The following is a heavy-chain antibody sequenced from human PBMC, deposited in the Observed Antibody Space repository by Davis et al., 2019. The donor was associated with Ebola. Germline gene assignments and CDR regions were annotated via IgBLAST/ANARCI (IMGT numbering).Heavy chain of an antibody. V-gene: IGHV1-69*13. CDR3: ARVLVSYYYDSSGYYYFDY. CDR1: GGTFSSYA. Sequence: SVKVSCKASGGTFSSYAISWVRQAPGQGLEWMGGIIPIFGTANYAQKFQGRVTITADESTSTAYMELSSLRSEDTAVYYCARVLVSYYYDSSGYYYFDYWGQGTLVTVSS. CDR2: IIPIFGTA. D-gene: IGHD3-22*01. J-gene: IGHJ4*02.